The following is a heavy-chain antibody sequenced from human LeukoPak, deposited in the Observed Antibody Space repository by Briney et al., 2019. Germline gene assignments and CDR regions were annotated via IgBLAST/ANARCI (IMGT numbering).Heavy chain of an antibody. CDR2: INTNTGNP. CDR3: ARDESLRGYLD. J-gene: IGHJ4*02. Sequence: GASVKVSCKTSDYSFSSYGFTWVRQAPGQGLEWMGWINTNTGNPTYAQGFTGRFVFSLDTSVSTAYLQISSLKAEDTAVYYCARDESLRGYLDWGQGTLVTVSS. D-gene: IGHD5-18*01. CDR1: DYSFSSYG. V-gene: IGHV7-4-1*02.